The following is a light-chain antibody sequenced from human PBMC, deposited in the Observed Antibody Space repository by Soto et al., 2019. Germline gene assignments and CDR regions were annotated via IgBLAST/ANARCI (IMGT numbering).Light chain of an antibody. V-gene: IGKV1-5*03. CDR2: KAS. CDR1: QSISSW. Sequence: DIQMTQSPSTLSASVGDRVSSTCRASQSISSWLAWYQQKPGKAPKLLIYKASSLESGVPSRFSGSGSGTEFTLTISSLQPDDFATYYCQQYNSYSRTFGQGTKVDI. CDR3: QQYNSYSRT. J-gene: IGKJ1*01.